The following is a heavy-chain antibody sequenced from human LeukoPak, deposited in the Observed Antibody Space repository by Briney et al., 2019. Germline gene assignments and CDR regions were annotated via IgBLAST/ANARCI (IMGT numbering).Heavy chain of an antibody. J-gene: IGHJ3*02. Sequence: ASVKVSCKASGYTFTGYYMHWVRQAPGQGLEWMGWINPNSGGTNYAQKFQGRVTMTRDTSISTAYMELSRLRSDDTAVYYCARAASEYYYDTQSAPAGLDAFDIWGQGTMVTVSS. D-gene: IGHD3-22*01. V-gene: IGHV1-2*02. CDR3: ARAASEYYYDTQSAPAGLDAFDI. CDR1: GYTFTGYY. CDR2: INPNSGGT.